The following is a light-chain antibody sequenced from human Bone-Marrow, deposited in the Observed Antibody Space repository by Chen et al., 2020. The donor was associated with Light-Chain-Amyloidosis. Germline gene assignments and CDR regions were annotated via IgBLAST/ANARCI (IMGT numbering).Light chain of an antibody. CDR2: WAS. Sequence: DIVMTQSPDSLAVSLGERATINCKSSQSVLYSSNNKNYLAWYQQKTGQPPKLLMYWASIRESGVPDRFSGSGSGTDFTLTITTLQAEDVAVYYCQQHYDTPWTFGQGTKVEIK. V-gene: IGKV4-1*01. CDR1: QSVLYSSNNKNY. CDR3: QQHYDTPWT. J-gene: IGKJ1*01.